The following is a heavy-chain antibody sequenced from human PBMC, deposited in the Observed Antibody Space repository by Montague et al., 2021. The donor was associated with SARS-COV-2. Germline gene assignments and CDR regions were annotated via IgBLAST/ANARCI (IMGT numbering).Heavy chain of an antibody. Sequence: SLRLSCAASGFTFSNYDMKWVRQAPGKGPEWISYISTSAYTTSYAGSVKGRFTISRDNGKNSLYLQMNSLRVEDTAVYYCTRDYRSIVGDGLDIWGQGTKVTVSS. J-gene: IGHJ3*02. CDR2: ISTSAYTT. CDR1: GFTFSNYD. D-gene: IGHD3-16*02. CDR3: TRDYRSIVGDGLDI. V-gene: IGHV3-48*03.